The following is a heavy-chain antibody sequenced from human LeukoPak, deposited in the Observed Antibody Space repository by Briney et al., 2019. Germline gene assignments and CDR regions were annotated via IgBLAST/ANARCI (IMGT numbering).Heavy chain of an antibody. V-gene: IGHV3-48*03. J-gene: IGHJ6*04. Sequence: GGSLRLSCAASGFTFSSYEMNWIRQAPGKGLEWVSYISSSGSTIYYADSVKGRFTISRGNAKNSLYLQMNSLRAEDTAVYYCAELGITMIGGVWGKGTTVTISS. D-gene: IGHD3-10*02. CDR3: AELGITMIGGV. CDR2: ISSSGSTI. CDR1: GFTFSSYE.